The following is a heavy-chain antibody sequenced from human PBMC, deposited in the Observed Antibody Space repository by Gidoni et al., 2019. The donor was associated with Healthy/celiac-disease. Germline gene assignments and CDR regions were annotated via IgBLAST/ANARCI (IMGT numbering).Heavy chain of an antibody. J-gene: IGHJ3*02. V-gene: IGHV3-11*06. CDR1: GFTFSAYY. Sequence: QVQLVESGGGLVKPGGSLRLSCAASGFTFSAYYMSWIRQAPGKGLEWVSYISSSSSYTNYADSVKGRFTISRDNAKNSLYLQMNSLRAEDTAVYYCARVSGSYSHDAFDIWGQGTMVTVSS. CDR2: ISSSSSYT. CDR3: ARVSGSYSHDAFDI. D-gene: IGHD1-26*01.